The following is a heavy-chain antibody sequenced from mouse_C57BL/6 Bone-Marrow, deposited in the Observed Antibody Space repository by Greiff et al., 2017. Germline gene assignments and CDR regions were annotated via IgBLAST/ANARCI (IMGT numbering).Heavy chain of an antibody. J-gene: IGHJ2*01. V-gene: IGHV14-4*01. CDR1: GFNIKDDY. Sequence: VHVKQSGAELVRPGASVKLSCTASGFNIKDDYMPWVKQRPEQGLEWIGWIDPENGDTEYASKFQGKATITADTSSNTAYLQLSSLTSEDTAVYYCTTPTGTYDYWGQGTTLTVSS. D-gene: IGHD4-1*01. CDR2: IDPENGDT. CDR3: TTPTGTYDY.